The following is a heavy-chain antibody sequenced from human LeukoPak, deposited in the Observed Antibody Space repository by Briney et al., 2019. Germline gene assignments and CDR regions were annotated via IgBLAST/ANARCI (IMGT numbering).Heavy chain of an antibody. Sequence: SETLSLTCAVYGGSFSGYYWSWIRQPPGKGLEWIGEINHSGSTNYNPSLKSRVTISVDTSKNQFSLKLSSVTAADTAVYYCARQYCGGDCRIDYWGQGTLVTVSS. CDR1: GGSFSGYY. J-gene: IGHJ4*02. CDR3: ARQYCGGDCRIDY. V-gene: IGHV4-34*01. D-gene: IGHD2-21*02. CDR2: INHSGST.